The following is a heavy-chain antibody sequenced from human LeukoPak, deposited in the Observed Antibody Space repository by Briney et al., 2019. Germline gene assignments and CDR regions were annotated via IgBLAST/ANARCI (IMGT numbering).Heavy chain of an antibody. V-gene: IGHV3-23*01. CDR1: GFTFSSSV. Sequence: GGSLRLSCAASGFTFSSSVINWVRQAPGKGLEWVLSIRGSDGRTFYADSVKGRFTISSDNSKNTLYLQMNSLRAEDTAIYYCAKAVDFYGSGSYYTSDYWGQGTLVTVSS. D-gene: IGHD3-10*01. J-gene: IGHJ4*02. CDR2: IRGSDGRT. CDR3: AKAVDFYGSGSYYTSDY.